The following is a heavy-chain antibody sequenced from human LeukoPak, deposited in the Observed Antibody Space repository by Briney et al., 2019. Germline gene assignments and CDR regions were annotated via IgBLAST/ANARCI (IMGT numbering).Heavy chain of an antibody. V-gene: IGHV4-31*11. CDR3: ARDVGRWYWGWFDP. CDR2: IYYSGST. Sequence: SENLSLTCAVSGGSISSGGYSWSRIPQHPGKGLKWIGYIYYSGSTYYNPSLKSRVTISVDTSKNQFSLKLSSVTAADTAVYYCARDVGRWYWGWFDPWGQGTLVTVPS. J-gene: IGHJ5*02. D-gene: IGHD2-8*02. CDR1: GGSISSGGYS.